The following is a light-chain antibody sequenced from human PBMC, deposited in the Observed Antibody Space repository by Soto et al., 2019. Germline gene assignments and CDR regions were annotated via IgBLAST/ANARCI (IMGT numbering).Light chain of an antibody. CDR1: QSINRH. Sequence: EIVLTQSPATRSLSPGERATLSCSARQSINRHLAWYRQKPGQAPRLLIYDASNRATGIPARFSGSGSGTDFTLTISSLEPEDFGVYYCQQRSNWPPVTFGGGTKVEIK. CDR3: QQRSNWPPVT. J-gene: IGKJ4*01. V-gene: IGKV3-11*01. CDR2: DAS.